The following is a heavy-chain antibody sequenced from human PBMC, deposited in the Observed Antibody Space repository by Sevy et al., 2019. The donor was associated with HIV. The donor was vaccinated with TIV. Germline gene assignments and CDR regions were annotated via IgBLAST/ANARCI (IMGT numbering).Heavy chain of an antibody. J-gene: IGHJ4*02. CDR1: GYSISSGYY. D-gene: IGHD3-22*01. CDR2: IYHSGST. V-gene: IGHV4-38-2*02. Sequence: SETLSLTFTVSGYSISSGYYWGWIRQPPGKGLEWIGSIYHSGSTYYNPSLKSRVTISVDTSKNQFSLKLSSVTAADTAVYYSAREYDSSGYQDFDYWGQGTLVTVSS. CDR3: AREYDSSGYQDFDY.